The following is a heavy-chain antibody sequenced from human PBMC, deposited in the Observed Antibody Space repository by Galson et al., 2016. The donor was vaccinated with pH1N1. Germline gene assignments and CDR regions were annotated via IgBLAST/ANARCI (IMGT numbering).Heavy chain of an antibody. CDR1: GFRFSDFE. CDR3: VRERAHWGGGVCSKPLDY. Sequence: SLRLSCAASGFRFSDFEMNWVRQAPGKRPEWISYIGSGGSNIYYADSVKGRFAISRDNGRNSLYLQMNNLRAEDTAVYYCVRERAHWGGGVCSKPLDYWGQGTLVTVSS. V-gene: IGHV3-48*03. D-gene: IGHD2-21*02. CDR2: IGSGGSNI. J-gene: IGHJ4*02.